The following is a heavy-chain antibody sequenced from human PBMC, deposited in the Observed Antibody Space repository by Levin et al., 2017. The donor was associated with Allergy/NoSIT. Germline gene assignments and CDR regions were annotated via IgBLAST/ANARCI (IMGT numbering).Heavy chain of an antibody. CDR3: ARRLGSSWYYFDY. Sequence: SETLSLTCTVSGGSISSSSYYWGWIRQPPGKGLEWIGSIYYSGSTYYNPSLKSRVTISVDTSKNQFSLKLSSVTAADTAVYYCARRLGSSWYYFDYWGQGTLVTVSS. CDR2: IYYSGST. V-gene: IGHV4-39*01. J-gene: IGHJ4*02. CDR1: GGSISSSSYY. D-gene: IGHD6-13*01.